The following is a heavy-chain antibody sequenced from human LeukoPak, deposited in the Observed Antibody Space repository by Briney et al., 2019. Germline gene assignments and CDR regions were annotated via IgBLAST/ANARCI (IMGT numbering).Heavy chain of an antibody. J-gene: IGHJ4*02. CDR3: ARHGAAATYYFDY. Sequence: SETLSLTCTVSGGSITTSSYYWGWIRQPPGKGLEWIGSIYYSESPYYNSSLKSRVTISIDTSKNQVSLKLNSVTAADTAVFYCARHGAAATYYFDYWGQGTLVTVSS. CDR1: GGSITTSSYY. CDR2: IYYSESP. D-gene: IGHD6-13*01. V-gene: IGHV4-39*01.